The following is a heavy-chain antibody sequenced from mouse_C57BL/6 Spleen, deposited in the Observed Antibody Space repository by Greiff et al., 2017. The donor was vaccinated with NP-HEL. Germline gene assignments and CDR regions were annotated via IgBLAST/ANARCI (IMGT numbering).Heavy chain of an antibody. CDR1: GYSITSGYY. CDR3: ARMDYEGYFDV. CDR2: ISYDGSN. D-gene: IGHD2-4*01. V-gene: IGHV3-6*01. Sequence: EVQLQESGPGLVKPSQSLSLTCSVTGYSITSGYYWNWIRQFPGNKLEWMGYISYDGSNNYNPSLKKRISITSDTSKNQFFLKLNSLTTEDTATYYCARMDYEGYFDVWGTGTTVTVSS. J-gene: IGHJ1*03.